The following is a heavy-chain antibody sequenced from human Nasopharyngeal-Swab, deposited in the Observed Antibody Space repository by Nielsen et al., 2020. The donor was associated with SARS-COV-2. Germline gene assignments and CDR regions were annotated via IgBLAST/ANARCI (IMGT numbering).Heavy chain of an antibody. D-gene: IGHD2-15*01. V-gene: IGHV3-30-3*01. CDR1: GFTFSSYA. Sequence: GESLKIFWAASGFTFSSYAMHWVRQAPGKGLEWGAVISYDGSNKYYADSVKGRFTISRDNSKNTLYLQMNSLRAEDTAVYYCARERVAWIVVVVAGREFDPWGQGTLVTVSS. CDR3: ARERVAWIVVVVAGREFDP. CDR2: ISYDGSNK. J-gene: IGHJ5*02.